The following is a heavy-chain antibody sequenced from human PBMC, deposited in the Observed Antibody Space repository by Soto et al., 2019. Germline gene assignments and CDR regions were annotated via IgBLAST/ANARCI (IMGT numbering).Heavy chain of an antibody. CDR3: ARTYYYDSSGYYYYYYGMDV. CDR1: GYSFTSYW. D-gene: IGHD3-22*01. V-gene: IGHV5-51*01. J-gene: IGHJ6*02. Sequence: GESLKISCKGSGYSFTSYWIGWARQMPGKGLEWMGIIYPGDSDTRYSPSFQGQVTISADKSISTAYLQWSSLKASDTAMYYCARTYYYDSSGYYYYYYGMDVWGQGTTVTVSS. CDR2: IYPGDSDT.